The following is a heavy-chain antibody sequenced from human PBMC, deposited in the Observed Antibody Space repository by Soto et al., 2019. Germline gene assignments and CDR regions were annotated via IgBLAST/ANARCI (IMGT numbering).Heavy chain of an antibody. Sequence: GASVKVSCKASGYTFTSYGISWVRQAPGQGLEWMGWISAYNGNTNYAQKLQGRVTMTTDTSTSTAYMELRSLRSDDTAVYYCARDRYRVWELQPQTHDYWGQGTLVTVS. CDR1: GYTFTSYG. CDR3: ARDRYRVWELQPQTHDY. CDR2: ISAYNGNT. J-gene: IGHJ4*02. D-gene: IGHD1-26*01. V-gene: IGHV1-18*01.